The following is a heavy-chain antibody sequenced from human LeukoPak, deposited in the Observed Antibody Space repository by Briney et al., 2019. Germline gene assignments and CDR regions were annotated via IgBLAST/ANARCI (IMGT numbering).Heavy chain of an antibody. CDR1: GGSFSGYY. D-gene: IGHD6-13*01. Sequence: SETLSLTCAVYGGSFSGYYWSWIRQPPGKGLEWIGEINHSGSTNYNPSLKSRVTISVDTSKNQFSLKLSSVTAADTAVYYCAKDRHYGSSWYGAGDYWGQGTLVTVSS. CDR3: AKDRHYGSSWYGAGDY. V-gene: IGHV4-34*01. J-gene: IGHJ4*02. CDR2: INHSGST.